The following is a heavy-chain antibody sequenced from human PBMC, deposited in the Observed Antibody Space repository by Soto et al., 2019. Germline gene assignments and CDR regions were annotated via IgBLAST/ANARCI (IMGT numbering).Heavy chain of an antibody. CDR3: ARPNWYSSSWYGWFDP. CDR1: GGTFSSYA. J-gene: IGHJ5*02. D-gene: IGHD6-13*01. CDR2: IIPIFGTA. Sequence: SVKVSCKASGGTFSSYAISWVRQAPGQGLEWMGGIIPIFGTANYTQKFQGRVTITADESTSTAYMELSSLRSEDTAVYYCARPNWYSSSWYGWFDPWGQGTLVTVSS. V-gene: IGHV1-69*13.